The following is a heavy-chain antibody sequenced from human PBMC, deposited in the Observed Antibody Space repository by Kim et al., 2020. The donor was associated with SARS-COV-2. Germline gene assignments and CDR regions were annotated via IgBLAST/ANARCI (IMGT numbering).Heavy chain of an antibody. CDR3: VLTVTSLYYFDY. V-gene: IGHV3-30*04. Sequence: GGSLRLSCAASGFTFSSYAMHWVRQAPGKGLEWVAVISYDGSNKYYADSVKGRFTISRDNSKNTLYLQMNSLRAEDTAVYYCVLTVTSLYYFDYWGQGTL. J-gene: IGHJ4*02. CDR1: GFTFSSYA. D-gene: IGHD4-17*01. CDR2: ISYDGSNK.